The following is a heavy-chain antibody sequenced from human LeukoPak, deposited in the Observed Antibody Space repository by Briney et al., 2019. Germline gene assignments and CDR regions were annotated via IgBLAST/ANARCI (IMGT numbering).Heavy chain of an antibody. D-gene: IGHD6-13*01. CDR3: ASTGYSSSCYGVAFDY. Sequence: GGSLRLSCAASGFTFSSYSMNWVRQAPGKGLEWVSSISSSSSYIYYADSVKGRFTISRDNAKNSLYLQMNSLRAEDTAVYYCASTGYSSSCYGVAFDYWGQGTLVTVSS. J-gene: IGHJ4*02. CDR1: GFTFSSYS. V-gene: IGHV3-21*01. CDR2: ISSSSSYI.